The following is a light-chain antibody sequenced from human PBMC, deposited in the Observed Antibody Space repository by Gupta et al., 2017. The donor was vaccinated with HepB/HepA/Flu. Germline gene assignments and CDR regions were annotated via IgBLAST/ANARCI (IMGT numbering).Light chain of an antibody. CDR2: DAS. J-gene: IGKJ4*01. V-gene: IGKV3-11*01. CDR3: QQRSNWPLT. CDR1: QSISSY. Sequence: EIVLTQSPVTLSLSPGERATLSCSASQSISSYLAWYQQRPGQAPRLLIYDASNRATGIPARFSGSGSGTDFTLTISSLDPEDFAVYYCQQRSNWPLTFGGGTKVEIK.